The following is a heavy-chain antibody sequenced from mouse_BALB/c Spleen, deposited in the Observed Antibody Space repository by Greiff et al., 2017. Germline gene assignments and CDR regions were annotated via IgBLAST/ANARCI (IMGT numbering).Heavy chain of an antibody. CDR3: ARRTTAPIYYAMDY. CDR2: INPNNGGT. D-gene: IGHD1-2*01. J-gene: IGHJ4*01. V-gene: IGHV1-18*01. Sequence: EVQLQQSGPELVKPGASVKIPCKASGYTFTDYNMDWVKQSHGKSLEWIGDINPNNGGTIYNQKFKGKATLTVDKSSSTAYMELRSLTSEDTAVYYCARRTTAPIYYAMDYWGQGTSVTVSS. CDR1: GYTFTDYN.